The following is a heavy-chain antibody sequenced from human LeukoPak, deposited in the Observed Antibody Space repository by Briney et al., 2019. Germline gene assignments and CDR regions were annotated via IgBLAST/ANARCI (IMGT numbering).Heavy chain of an antibody. CDR2: IYPGDSDT. CDR3: SRLRVGSSSYNWFDP. CDR1: GYSFTSYW. Sequence: GESLKISRNRSGYSFTSYWIGWVREMPGKGLECRGIIYPGDSDTRYSPSLQGQVTISAEKSISTAYLQWSSLKASDAAMYYCSRLRVGSSSYNWFDPWGQGTLVTVSS. D-gene: IGHD6-13*01. J-gene: IGHJ5*02. V-gene: IGHV5-51*01.